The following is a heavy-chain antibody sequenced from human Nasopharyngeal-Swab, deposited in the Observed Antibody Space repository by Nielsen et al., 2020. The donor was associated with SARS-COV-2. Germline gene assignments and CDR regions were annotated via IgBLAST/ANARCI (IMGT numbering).Heavy chain of an antibody. Sequence: GESLKISCAASGFTFSSYSMNWVRQAPGKGLEWVSSISSSSSYIYYADSVKGRFTISRDNAKNSLYLQMNSLRAEDTAVYYCAREVGSSWYYFDYWGQGTLVTVSS. D-gene: IGHD6-13*01. CDR1: GFTFSSYS. J-gene: IGHJ4*02. CDR2: ISSSSSYI. CDR3: AREVGSSWYYFDY. V-gene: IGHV3-21*01.